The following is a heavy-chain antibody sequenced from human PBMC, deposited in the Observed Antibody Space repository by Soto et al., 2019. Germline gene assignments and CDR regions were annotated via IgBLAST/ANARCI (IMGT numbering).Heavy chain of an antibody. Sequence: ASVKVSCKASGYTFTSYGISWVRQAPGQGLEWMGWISAYNGNTNYAQKLQGRVTMTTDTSTSTAYMELRRLRSEDTAVYDCARCDYVSLYMGVWCKGTTVTAAS. CDR2: ISAYNGNT. D-gene: IGHD3-16*01. CDR1: GYTFTSYG. J-gene: IGHJ6*03. CDR3: ARCDYVSLYMGV. V-gene: IGHV1-18*01.